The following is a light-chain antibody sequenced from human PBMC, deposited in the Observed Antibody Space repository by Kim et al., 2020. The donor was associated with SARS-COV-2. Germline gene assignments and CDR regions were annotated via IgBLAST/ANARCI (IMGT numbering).Light chain of an antibody. V-gene: IGKV3-15*01. Sequence: PGERATLSCRASQNVSSNLAWYQQKPGQAPRLLIYGASTRATGIPARFSGSGSGTEFTLTISSLQSEDFAVYYCQQYNNWPPWTFGQGTKVDIK. CDR1: QNVSSN. CDR3: QQYNNWPPWT. J-gene: IGKJ1*01. CDR2: GAS.